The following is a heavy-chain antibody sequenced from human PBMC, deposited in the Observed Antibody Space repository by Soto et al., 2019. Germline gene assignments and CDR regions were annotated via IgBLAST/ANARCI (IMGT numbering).Heavy chain of an antibody. CDR2: ISAYNGNT. Sequence: QDQLVQSGVEVKKPGASVKVSCKASGYSFTNYGITWVRQAPGQGFEWMGWISAYNGNTNYAQKVQGRVTLTTDASTSKAYLGLRSQRSDETAVYYCARDRGVAPPVAGNTHYYYYMDVWGKGTTVTVSS. J-gene: IGHJ6*03. V-gene: IGHV1-18*01. CDR3: ARDRGVAPPVAGNTHYYYYMDV. CDR1: GYSFTNYG. D-gene: IGHD6-19*01.